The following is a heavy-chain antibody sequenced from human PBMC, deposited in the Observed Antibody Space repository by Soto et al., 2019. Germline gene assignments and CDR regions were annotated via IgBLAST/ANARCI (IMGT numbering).Heavy chain of an antibody. CDR1: GFPFAPST. CDR3: AKRDVPHSTSHAYFYDH. Sequence: EVHLLQSGGGLVQPGGSLTLSCGVSGFPFAPSTMSWVRQAPGKGLEWVSTISVSVGSTYSADSVQGRFTVSSDISDNTLFLRMTSLTADDTAVYFCAKRDVPHSTSHAYFYDHWGRGVLVTVSS. J-gene: IGHJ4*02. V-gene: IGHV3-23*01. D-gene: IGHD2-21*02. CDR2: ISVSVGST.